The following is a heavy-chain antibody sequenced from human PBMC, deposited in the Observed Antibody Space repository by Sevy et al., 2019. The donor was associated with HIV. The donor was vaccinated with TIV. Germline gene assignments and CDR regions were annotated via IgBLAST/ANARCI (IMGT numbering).Heavy chain of an antibody. CDR3: AGEGSIRAFDI. CDR1: GFTFSDYY. CDR2: ISSSGSTI. V-gene: IGHV3-11*04. Sequence: GGSLRLSCAVSGFTFSDYYMTWIRQAPGKGLEWVSYISSSGSTIYYADSVKGRFTISRDNGKNSLYLQMNSLRAEDTAEYYCAGEGSIRAFDIWGQGTMVTVSS. D-gene: IGHD2-21*01. J-gene: IGHJ3*02.